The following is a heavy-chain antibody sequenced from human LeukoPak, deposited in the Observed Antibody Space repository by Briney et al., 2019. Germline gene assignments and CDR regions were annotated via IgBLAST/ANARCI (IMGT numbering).Heavy chain of an antibody. Sequence: YPSVPLSLTCAGSAGSITSGGYSCCWLRQPPWTGSEWIGYIYHSGSTYYNPSLKSRVTISVDRSKNQFSLKLSSVTAADTAVYYCARVVVALRSFDPWGQGTLVTVSS. V-gene: IGHV4-30-2*01. J-gene: IGHJ5*02. CDR3: ARVVVALRSFDP. CDR2: IYHSGST. CDR1: AGSITSGGYS. D-gene: IGHD2-15*01.